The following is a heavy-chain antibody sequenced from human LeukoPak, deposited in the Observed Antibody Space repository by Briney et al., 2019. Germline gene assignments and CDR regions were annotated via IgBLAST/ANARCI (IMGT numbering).Heavy chain of an antibody. Sequence: AGGSLRLSCAASGFTFSSYSMNWVRQAPGKGLEWGSVFYSGGSTYYADSVKGRFTISRDTSKNTVYLQINNLRAEDTAVYYCARDGAGSTYFYYGMDVRGQGTTVTVSS. D-gene: IGHD5/OR15-5a*01. J-gene: IGHJ6*02. CDR2: FYSGGST. V-gene: IGHV3-66*01. CDR1: GFTFSSYS. CDR3: ARDGAGSTYFYYGMDV.